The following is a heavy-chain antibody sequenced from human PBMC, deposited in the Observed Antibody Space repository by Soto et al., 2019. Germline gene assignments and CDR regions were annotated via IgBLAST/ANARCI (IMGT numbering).Heavy chain of an antibody. CDR1: GFSLSTIGVG. CDR3: VQSRCGGDCLQSYSSHSYYGLDV. Sequence: QITLKESGPTLVKPTQTLTLTCTFSGFSLSTIGVGVGWIRQPPGKALEWLALIYWDDDKRYSPSLKSRLTVTKETSKNLVVLTMTNMDPADTATYYCVQSRCGGDCLQSYSSHSYYGLDVWGQGTTVTVSS. D-gene: IGHD2-21*02. J-gene: IGHJ6*02. CDR2: IYWDDDK. V-gene: IGHV2-5*02.